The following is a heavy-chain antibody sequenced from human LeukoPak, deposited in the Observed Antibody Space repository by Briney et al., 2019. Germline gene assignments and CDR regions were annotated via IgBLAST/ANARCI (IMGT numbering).Heavy chain of an antibody. CDR2: IYYSGDT. CDR1: GGSITSYY. Sequence: KPSETLSLTCAVSGGSITSYYWSWIRQPPGKGLEWIAYIYYSGDTNYNPSLKSRVTISVDTSKNQFSLKLSSVTAADTAVYYCARRYDSTLYYYYYMDVWGKGTTVTVSS. CDR3: ARRYDSTLYYYYYMDV. D-gene: IGHD3-22*01. J-gene: IGHJ6*03. V-gene: IGHV4-59*08.